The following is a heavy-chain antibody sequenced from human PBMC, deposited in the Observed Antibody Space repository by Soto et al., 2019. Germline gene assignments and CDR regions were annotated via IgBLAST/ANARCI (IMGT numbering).Heavy chain of an antibody. CDR1: GFTLSKYA. CDR3: AARRATVSENPLGPDY. V-gene: IGHV3-23*01. D-gene: IGHD2-21*02. J-gene: IGHJ4*02. Sequence: GGSLRLSCAASGFTLSKYAMTWVRQSPGKGLEWVSRISGSGGSTYYADSVKGRFTISRDNSKNTLYLQMDSLTAEDTAVYYCAARRATVSENPLGPDYWGQGTPVTVSS. CDR2: ISGSGGST.